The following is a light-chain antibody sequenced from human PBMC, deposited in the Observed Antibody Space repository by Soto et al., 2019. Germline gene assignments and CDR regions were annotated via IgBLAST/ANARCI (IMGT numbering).Light chain of an antibody. CDR2: DAS. V-gene: IGKV1-5*01. CDR1: QSISTW. Sequence: DIQMTQSPSTLSASVGDRVTITCRASQSISTWLAWYQHKPGKAPKLLIYDASSLQSGVPSRFSGTGSGTEFTLTISSLQPDDFATYYCQLYNSYSWTFGQGTKVDIK. CDR3: QLYNSYSWT. J-gene: IGKJ1*01.